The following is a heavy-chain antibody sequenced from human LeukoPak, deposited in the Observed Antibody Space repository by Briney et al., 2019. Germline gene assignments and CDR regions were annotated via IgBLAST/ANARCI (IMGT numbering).Heavy chain of an antibody. V-gene: IGHV3-30*03. CDR2: ISYDGSNK. Sequence: PGGSLRLSCAGSGFTFSNYGMHWVRQAPGKGPEWVAVISYDGSNKYYADSVKGRFTISRDNSKNTLYLQMNSLRAEDTAVYYCARGSSSSWPTSDYWGQGTLVTVSS. CDR1: GFTFSNYG. CDR3: ARGSSSSWPTSDY. D-gene: IGHD6-13*01. J-gene: IGHJ4*02.